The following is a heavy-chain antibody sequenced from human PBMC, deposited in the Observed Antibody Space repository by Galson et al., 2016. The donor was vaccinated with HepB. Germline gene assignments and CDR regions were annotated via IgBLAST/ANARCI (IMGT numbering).Heavy chain of an antibody. CDR3: ARDLPPGIAATDTVL. CDR1: GGSLSSYA. D-gene: IGHD6-13*01. CDR2: IIPVFGTT. V-gene: IGHV1-69*13. Sequence: SVKVSCKASGGSLSSYAFSWVRQAPGQGLEWMGGIIPVFGTTNYAQKFQGRLAITADESTNTAYMALSSLRVEDTAVFYCARDLPPGIAATDTVLWGQGTLVTVSS. J-gene: IGHJ4*02.